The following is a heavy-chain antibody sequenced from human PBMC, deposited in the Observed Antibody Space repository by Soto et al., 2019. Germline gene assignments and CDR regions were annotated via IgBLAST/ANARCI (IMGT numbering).Heavy chain of an antibody. V-gene: IGHV1-18*01. CDR1: GYTFTSYG. CDR2: ISAYNGNT. CDR3: ARGTTMVRGVILYYFDY. J-gene: IGHJ4*02. D-gene: IGHD3-10*01. Sequence: QVQLVQSGAEVKKPGASVKVSCKASGYTFTSYGISWVRQAPGQGLEWMGWISAYNGNTNYAQKLPGRVTMTTDASTSTASMELRSLRSDDTAVYYCARGTTMVRGVILYYFDYWGQGTLVTVSS.